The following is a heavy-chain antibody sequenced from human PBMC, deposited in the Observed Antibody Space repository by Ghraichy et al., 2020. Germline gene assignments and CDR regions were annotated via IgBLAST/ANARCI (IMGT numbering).Heavy chain of an antibody. Sequence: SETLSLTCTVSGGSISSYYWSWIRQPPGKGLEWIGYIYYSGSTNYNPSLKNRVTISVDTSKNQFSLKLSSVTAADTAVYYCARAGDPLNFDYWGQGTLVTVSS. D-gene: IGHD7-27*01. CDR1: GGSISSYY. J-gene: IGHJ4*02. CDR3: ARAGDPLNFDY. V-gene: IGHV4-59*01. CDR2: IYYSGST.